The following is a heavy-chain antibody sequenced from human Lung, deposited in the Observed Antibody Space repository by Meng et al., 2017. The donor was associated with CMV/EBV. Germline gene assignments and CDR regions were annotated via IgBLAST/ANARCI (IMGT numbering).Heavy chain of an antibody. J-gene: IGHJ6*02. CDR3: AKWGWGALYGGMDV. CDR2: IIPILGIA. D-gene: IGHD3-16*01. Sequence: SVXVSXKPSGGTFSSYTISWVRQAPGQGLEWMGRIIPILGIASYSQKFQGRVTITADKSTSTAYMELSSLRSEDTAVYYCAKWGWGALYGGMDVWGQGTTVTVSS. CDR1: GGTFSSYT. V-gene: IGHV1-69*02.